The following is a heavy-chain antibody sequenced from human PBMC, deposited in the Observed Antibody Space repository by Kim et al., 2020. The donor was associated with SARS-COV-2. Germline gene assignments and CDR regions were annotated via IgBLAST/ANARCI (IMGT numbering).Heavy chain of an antibody. V-gene: IGHV4-59*01. D-gene: IGHD6-13*01. Sequence: SETLSLTCTVSGGSISSYYWSWIRQPPGKGLEWIGYIYYSGSTNYNPSLKSRVTISVDTSKNQFSLKLSSVTAADTAVYYCAGGSSWYDWFDPWGQGTLVTVSS. CDR3: AGGSSWYDWFDP. CDR2: IYYSGST. CDR1: GGSISSYY. J-gene: IGHJ5*02.